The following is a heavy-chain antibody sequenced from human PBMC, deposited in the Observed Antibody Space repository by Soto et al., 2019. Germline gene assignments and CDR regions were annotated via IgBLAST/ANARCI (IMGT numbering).Heavy chain of an antibody. D-gene: IGHD2-15*01. CDR1: GYTFTSYG. V-gene: IGHV1-18*01. J-gene: IGHJ4*02. CDR2: ISAYNGNT. CDR3: AIDPEIVLVVAATNHTFEC. Sequence: GASVKVSCKASGYTFTSYGISWVRQAPGQGLEWMGWISAYNGNTNYAQKLQGRVTMTTDTSTSTAYMELGSLRSDDTAVYYCAIDPEIVLVVAATNHTFECWRQVSLVNVSS.